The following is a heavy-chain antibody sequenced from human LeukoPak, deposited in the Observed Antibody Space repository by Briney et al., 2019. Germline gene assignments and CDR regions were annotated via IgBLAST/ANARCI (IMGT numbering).Heavy chain of an antibody. CDR1: GYTFTGYY. CDR3: ARPGYSGYGTPRGGWFDP. V-gene: IGHV1-2*02. Sequence: ASVKVSFKASGYTFTGYYMHWVRQAPGQGLEWMGWINPNSGGTNYAQKFQGRVTMTRDTSISTAYMELSRLRSDDTAVYYCARPGYSGYGTPRGGWFDPWGQGTLVTVSS. D-gene: IGHD5-12*01. J-gene: IGHJ5*02. CDR2: INPNSGGT.